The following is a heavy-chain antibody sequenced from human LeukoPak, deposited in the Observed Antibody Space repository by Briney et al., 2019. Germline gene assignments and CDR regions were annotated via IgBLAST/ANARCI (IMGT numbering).Heavy chain of an antibody. Sequence: GGSLRLSCAASGFTFSSYAMSWVRQVPGKGLEWVSVISGSGDNTYYADSVKGRYTISRDNSKNMLYLQMNSLRAEDTAVYFCARGGHCSTTSCSNYDGMDVWGQGTTLTVSS. CDR3: ARGGHCSTTSCSNYDGMDV. D-gene: IGHD2-2*01. CDR1: GFTFSSYA. V-gene: IGHV3-23*01. CDR2: ISGSGDNT. J-gene: IGHJ6*02.